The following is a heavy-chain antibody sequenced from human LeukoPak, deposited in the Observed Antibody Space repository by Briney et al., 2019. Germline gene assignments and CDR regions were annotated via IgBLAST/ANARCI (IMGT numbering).Heavy chain of an antibody. CDR3: ARPAYCGGNCYYFSDY. V-gene: IGHV3-11*04. CDR2: IDSSGTI. D-gene: IGHD2-21*02. CDR1: GFTFSDYF. Sequence: PGGSLRLSCAASGFTFSDYFMSWIRQGPGKGLEWVSHIDSSGTIYYADSVKGRATISRDNAKNSLYLQMNSLRAEDTAVYYCARPAYCGGNCYYFSDYWGQGTLVTVSS. J-gene: IGHJ4*02.